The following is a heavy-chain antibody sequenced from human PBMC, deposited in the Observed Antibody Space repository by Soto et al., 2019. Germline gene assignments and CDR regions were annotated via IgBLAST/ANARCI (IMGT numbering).Heavy chain of an antibody. D-gene: IGHD3-3*01. CDR1: GFTFSSYS. CDR3: ARKGVAFDY. CDR2: ISTTSSSI. J-gene: IGHJ4*02. V-gene: IGHV3-48*02. Sequence: SLRLSCAASGFTFSSYSMNWVRQAPGKGLEWISYISTTSSSIYYADSVKGRFTISRDNAKNSLFLQMNSLRDEDTAVYYCARKGVAFDYWGQGXLVTVYS.